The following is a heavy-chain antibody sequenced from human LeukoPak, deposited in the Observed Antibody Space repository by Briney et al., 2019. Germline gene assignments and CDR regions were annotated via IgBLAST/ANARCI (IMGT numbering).Heavy chain of an antibody. Sequence: ASVKVSCKASGYTLTIYGISWVRQAPGQGLEWMGWISPNNGDTKYAQKLQGRVTMTTDTSTNTAYMELRSLTSDDTAVYYCARDKGLPQAFDIWGQGTMVTVSS. CDR1: GYTLTIYG. V-gene: IGHV1-18*01. CDR2: ISPNNGDT. D-gene: IGHD5/OR15-5a*01. CDR3: ARDKGLPQAFDI. J-gene: IGHJ3*02.